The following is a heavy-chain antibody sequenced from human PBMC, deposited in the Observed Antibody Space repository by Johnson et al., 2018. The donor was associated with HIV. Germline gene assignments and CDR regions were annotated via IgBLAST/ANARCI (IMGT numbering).Heavy chain of an antibody. V-gene: IGHV3-30*03. D-gene: IGHD5-18*01. J-gene: IGHJ3*02. Sequence: VQLVESGGGVVQPGRSQRLSCAASGFSFSNYGMHWVRQAPGKGLEWVAVISYDGSNKYYADSVKGRFTISRDNSKNTLYLQMNSLRAEDTAVYYCARGKAWIQSWDDAFDIWGQGTMVTVSS. CDR1: GFSFSNYG. CDR3: ARGKAWIQSWDDAFDI. CDR2: ISYDGSNK.